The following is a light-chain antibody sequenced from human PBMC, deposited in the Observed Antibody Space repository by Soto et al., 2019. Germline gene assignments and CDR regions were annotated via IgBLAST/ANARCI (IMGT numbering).Light chain of an antibody. CDR3: QQLNSYPLT. CDR2: AVS. J-gene: IGKJ4*01. Sequence: DVQITQSPSTLSAFVGDTVTITCRASQGISNYVAWSQQKPGKAPKLLSDAVSNLQSGVPSRCSGSGSGTDCTRTISSLQPEDVATYDCQQLNSYPLTFGGGTKVDIK. V-gene: IGKV1-9*01. CDR1: QGISNY.